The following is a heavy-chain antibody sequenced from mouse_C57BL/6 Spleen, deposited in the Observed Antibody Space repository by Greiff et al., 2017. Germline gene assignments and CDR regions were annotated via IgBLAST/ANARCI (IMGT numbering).Heavy chain of an antibody. J-gene: IGHJ4*01. CDR3: TTIYYDSSYYAMDY. V-gene: IGHV5-9-1*02. CDR1: GFTFSSYA. Sequence: EVQLVESGEGLVKPGGSLKLSCAASGFTFSSYAMSWVRQTPEKRLEWVAYISSGGDYIYYADTVKGRFTISRDNARNTLYLQMSSLKSEDTAMYYCTTIYYDSSYYAMDYWGQGTSVTVSS. CDR2: ISSGGDYI. D-gene: IGHD2-4*01.